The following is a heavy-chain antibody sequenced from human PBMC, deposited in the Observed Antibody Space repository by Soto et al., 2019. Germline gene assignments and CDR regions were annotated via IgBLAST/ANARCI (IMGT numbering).Heavy chain of an antibody. CDR1: GFTFSDYY. V-gene: IGHV3-11*06. CDR3: ARGIAVAAPPSLPFDY. Sequence: QVQLVESGGGLVKPGGSLRLSCAASGFTFSDYYMSWIRQAPGKGLEWVSYISSSSSYKNYADSVKGRFTIARDNANNSLYLQMNSLSAEDTTVYYCARGIAVAAPPSLPFDYWGQGTLVTVSS. CDR2: ISSSSSYK. D-gene: IGHD6-19*01. J-gene: IGHJ4*02.